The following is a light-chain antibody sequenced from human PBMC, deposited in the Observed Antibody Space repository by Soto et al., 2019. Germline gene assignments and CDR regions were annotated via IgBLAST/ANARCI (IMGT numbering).Light chain of an antibody. CDR3: AVWDDNLKGL. J-gene: IGLJ7*01. CDR1: TSNIGSNT. CDR2: STD. V-gene: IGLV1-44*01. Sequence: QSVLTQPPSASGTPGQRVTISCSGSTSNIGSNTVNWYQQLPGTAPKLLIYSTDQRPSGVPDRFSGSKSGTSASLAISGLQSEDAADYYCAVWDDNLKGLFGGGTQLTVL.